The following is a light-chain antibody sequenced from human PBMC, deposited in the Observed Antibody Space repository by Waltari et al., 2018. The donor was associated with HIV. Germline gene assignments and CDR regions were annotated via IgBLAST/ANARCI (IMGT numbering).Light chain of an antibody. CDR3: AAWDDSLNGVV. V-gene: IGLV1-44*01. J-gene: IGLJ2*01. Sequence: QSVLTQPPSASGTPGQRVTISCSGRSSNIGSNTVNWYQQLPGTAPKLLIYNNYQRPSGVPDRCSGSKSGTSASLAISGLQSEDEADYYCAAWDDSLNGVVFGGGTKLTVL. CDR1: SSNIGSNT. CDR2: NNY.